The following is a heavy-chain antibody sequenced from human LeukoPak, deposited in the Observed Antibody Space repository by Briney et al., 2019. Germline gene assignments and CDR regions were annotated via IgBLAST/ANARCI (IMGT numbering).Heavy chain of an antibody. V-gene: IGHV4-34*01. D-gene: IGHD2-2*02. Sequence: SETLSLTCAVYGGAFSGYYWSWIRQPPGKGLEWIGEMNHSGSTNYTPSLKRRVTISVDTSKNQFSMKLSSVTAADTAVYYCARSRYCSSTSCYRYYYYMDVWGKGTTVTVSS. J-gene: IGHJ6*03. CDR1: GGAFSGYY. CDR3: ARSRYCSSTSCYRYYYYMDV. CDR2: MNHSGST.